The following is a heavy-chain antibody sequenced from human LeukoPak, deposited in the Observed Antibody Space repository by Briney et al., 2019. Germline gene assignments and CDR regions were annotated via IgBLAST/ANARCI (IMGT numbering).Heavy chain of an antibody. Sequence: SVKVSCKASGGTFSSYTISWVRQAPGQGLEWMGRIIPILGIANYAQKFQGRVTITADKSTSTAYMELSSLRSEDTAVYYCAIGPVGPYNWFDPWGQGTLVTVSS. V-gene: IGHV1-69*02. J-gene: IGHJ5*02. D-gene: IGHD3/OR15-3a*01. CDR2: IIPILGIA. CDR1: GGTFSSYT. CDR3: AIGPVGPYNWFDP.